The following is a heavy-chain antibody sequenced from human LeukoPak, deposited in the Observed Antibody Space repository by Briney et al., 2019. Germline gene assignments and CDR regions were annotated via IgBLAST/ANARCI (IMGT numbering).Heavy chain of an antibody. Sequence: SETPSLTCAVYGGSFSGYYWSWIRQPPGKGLEWIGEINHSGSTNYNPSLKSRVTISVDTSKNQFSLKLSSVTAADTAVYYCARVAVARFDYWGQGTLDTVSS. CDR3: ARVAVARFDY. V-gene: IGHV4-34*01. J-gene: IGHJ4*02. D-gene: IGHD6-19*01. CDR2: INHSGST. CDR1: GGSFSGYY.